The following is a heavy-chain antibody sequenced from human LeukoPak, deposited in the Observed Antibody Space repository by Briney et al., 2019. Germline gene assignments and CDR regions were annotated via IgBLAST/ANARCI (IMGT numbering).Heavy chain of an antibody. D-gene: IGHD2/OR15-2a*01. CDR2: ITSSGSRA. CDR1: GLSLGGYA. J-gene: IGHJ6*03. V-gene: IGHV3-23*01. Sequence: GGALRLAGAASGLSLGGYAQKGVRQAPGGGVGGVATITSSGSRAYYTDSVKGRFTISRDNSKNTLYLQMNNLRAGDTATYYCAKGEYAYYYYMDVWGKGTMVTVSS. CDR3: AKGEYAYYYYMDV.